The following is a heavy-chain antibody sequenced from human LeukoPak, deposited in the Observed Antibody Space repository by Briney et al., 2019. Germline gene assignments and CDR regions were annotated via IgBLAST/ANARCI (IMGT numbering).Heavy chain of an antibody. J-gene: IGHJ4*02. V-gene: IGHV3-21*04. CDR1: GFTFSSYS. CDR2: ISSSSSYI. Sequence: GGSLRLSCAASGFTFSSYSMNWVRQAPGKGLEWVSSISSSSSYIYYADSVKGRFTISRDNAKNSLYLQMNSLRAEDTALYYCARSHRYDSSGRLDYWGQGTLVTVSS. D-gene: IGHD3-22*01. CDR3: ARSHRYDSSGRLDY.